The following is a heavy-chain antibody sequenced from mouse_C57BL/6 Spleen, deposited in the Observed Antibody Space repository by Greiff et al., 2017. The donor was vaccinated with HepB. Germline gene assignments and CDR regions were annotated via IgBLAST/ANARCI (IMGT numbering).Heavy chain of an antibody. J-gene: IGHJ2*01. V-gene: IGHV1-50*01. CDR3: ASGSYGSPDY. Sequence: LVESGAELVKPGASVKLSCKASGYTFTSYWMQWVKQRPGQGLEWIGEIDPSDSYTNYNQKFKGKATLTVDTSSSTAYMQRSSLTSEDSAVYYCASGSYGSPDYWGQGTTLTVSS. CDR2: IDPSDSYT. CDR1: GYTFTSYW. D-gene: IGHD1-1*01.